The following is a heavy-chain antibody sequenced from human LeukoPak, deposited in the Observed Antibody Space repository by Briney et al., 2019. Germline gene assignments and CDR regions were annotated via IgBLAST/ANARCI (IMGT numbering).Heavy chain of an antibody. D-gene: IGHD2-21*01. CDR3: ANGVHGDYSSLLR. CDR2: INPSGGST. J-gene: IGHJ4*02. Sequence: ASVTVSCTASGYTFTSYYMHWVRQAPGQGLEWMGIINPSGGSTSYAQKFQGRVTMTRDTSTSTVYMELSSLRSEDTAVYYCANGVHGDYSSLLRWGQGTLVTVSS. V-gene: IGHV1-46*01. CDR1: GYTFTSYY.